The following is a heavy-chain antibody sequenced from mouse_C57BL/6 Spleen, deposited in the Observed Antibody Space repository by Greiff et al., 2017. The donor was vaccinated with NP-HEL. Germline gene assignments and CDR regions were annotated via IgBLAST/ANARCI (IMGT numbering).Heavy chain of an antibody. Sequence: VQLQESGPELVKPGASVKLSCKASGYTFTSYDINWVKQRPGQGLEWIGNINPSNGGTNYNEKFKSKATLTVDKSSSTAYMQLSSLTSEDSAVYYCARYYYYPLYAMDYWGQGTSVTVSS. CDR1: GYTFTSYD. CDR3: ARYYYYPLYAMDY. V-gene: IGHV1-53*01. D-gene: IGHD1-1*01. CDR2: INPSNGGT. J-gene: IGHJ4*01.